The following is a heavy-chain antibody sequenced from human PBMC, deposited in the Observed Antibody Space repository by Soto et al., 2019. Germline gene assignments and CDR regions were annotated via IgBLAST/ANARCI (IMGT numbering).Heavy chain of an antibody. Sequence: EVQLLESGGGLVQPGGSLRLSCAASGFTFSSYAMSWVRQDPGKGLEWVSGISGSGGSTYYADSVNGRFTISRDNSKNTLYLQMNSLRAEDTAVYYCAKPLYSSGWSKFDYGGQGTLVTVSS. J-gene: IGHJ4*02. CDR2: ISGSGGST. CDR1: GFTFSSYA. V-gene: IGHV3-23*01. D-gene: IGHD6-19*01. CDR3: AKPLYSSGWSKFDY.